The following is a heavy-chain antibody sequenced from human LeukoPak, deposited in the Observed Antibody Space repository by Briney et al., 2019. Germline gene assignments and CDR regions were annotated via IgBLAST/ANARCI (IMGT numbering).Heavy chain of an antibody. CDR2: ISYDGSNE. CDR3: ARGGPQYGGYVHY. V-gene: IGHV3-30*04. J-gene: IGHJ4*02. CDR1: GFTFSNYA. Sequence: GRSPRLSCAASGFTFSNYAMHWVRQAPGKGLEGGAIISYDGSNEYYGDSVKGRFTISRDNSKNTLYLQMNSLRAEDTAVYYCARGGPQYGGYVHYWGQGTLVTVSS. D-gene: IGHD4/OR15-4a*01.